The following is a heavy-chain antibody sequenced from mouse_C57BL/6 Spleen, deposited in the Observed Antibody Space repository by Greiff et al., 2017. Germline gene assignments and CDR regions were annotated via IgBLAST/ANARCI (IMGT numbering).Heavy chain of an antibody. CDR1: GYSFTSYY. V-gene: IGHV1-66*01. J-gene: IGHJ2*01. D-gene: IGHD1-1*01. CDR2: IYPGSGNT. CDR3: ASDYYGSSYGY. Sequence: QVQLKESGPELVKPGASVKISCKASGYSFTSYYIHWVKQRPGQGLEWIGWIYPGSGNTKYNEKFKGKATLTADTSSSTAYMQLSSLTSEDSAVYYCASDYYGSSYGYWGQGTTLTVSS.